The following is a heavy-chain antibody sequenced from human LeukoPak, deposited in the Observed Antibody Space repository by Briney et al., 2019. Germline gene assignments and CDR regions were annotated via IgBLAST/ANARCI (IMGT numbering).Heavy chain of an antibody. D-gene: IGHD6-19*01. J-gene: IGHJ4*02. CDR3: ARGLSYAVAYGDY. Sequence: GGSLRLSCVGSGFTFSSYSMNWVRQAPGKGLEWVSSITTSSNGIYYADSVRGRFTVSRDNAKNTLYLQLNSLRADDTAVYYCARGLSYAVAYGDYWGQGTLVTVSS. V-gene: IGHV3-21*01. CDR1: GFTFSSYS. CDR2: ITTSSNGI.